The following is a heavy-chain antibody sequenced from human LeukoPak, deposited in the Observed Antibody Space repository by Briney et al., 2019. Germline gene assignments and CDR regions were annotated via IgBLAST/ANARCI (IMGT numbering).Heavy chain of an antibody. Sequence: GGSLRLSCAASGFTFSDYWMSWVRQAPGKGLGWVANINQDGSGEAYVDSVKGRFTISRDSARNSLYLQMSNLRAEDTAVYYCARNAFDIWGQGTLVIVSS. J-gene: IGHJ3*02. CDR2: INQDGSGE. CDR1: GFTFSDYW. V-gene: IGHV3-7*01. CDR3: ARNAFDI.